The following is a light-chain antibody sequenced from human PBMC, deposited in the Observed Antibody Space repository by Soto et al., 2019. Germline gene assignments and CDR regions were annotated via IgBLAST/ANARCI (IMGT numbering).Light chain of an antibody. J-gene: IGKJ1*01. V-gene: IGKV3-20*01. CDR2: RAS. CDR1: QSVSSSY. Sequence: EIVLTQSPGTLSLSPGERATLSCRASQSVSSSYLAWYQQKPGQAPRLLIYRASSRATGIPDRVSGSGSGTDFTLTISRLEPEDFAVYYCQQYGSSPQTFGQGTKVEIK. CDR3: QQYGSSPQT.